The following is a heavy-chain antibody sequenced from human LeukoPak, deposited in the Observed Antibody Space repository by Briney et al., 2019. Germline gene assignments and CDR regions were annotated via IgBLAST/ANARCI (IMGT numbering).Heavy chain of an antibody. CDR3: ARGHSSSPSFDH. CDR1: GYTFTGYY. Sequence: ASVKVSCKASGYTFTGYYMHWVRQAPGHGLEWMGWITPNSGDTIHAQKFQGRVTMTRDTSISTAYMELSSLRSDDTAVYYCARGHSSSPSFDHWGQGTLVTVSS. D-gene: IGHD6-13*01. V-gene: IGHV1-2*02. CDR2: ITPNSGDT. J-gene: IGHJ4*02.